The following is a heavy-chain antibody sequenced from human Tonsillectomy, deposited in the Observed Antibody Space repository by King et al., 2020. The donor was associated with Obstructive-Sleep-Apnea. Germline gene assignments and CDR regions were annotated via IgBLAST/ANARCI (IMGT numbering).Heavy chain of an antibody. CDR3: ALITGSDY. CDR2: IKKDGRGR. J-gene: IGHJ4*02. Sequence: VQLVESGGGLVQPGGSLRLSCTVSGISFSNYLMSWVRQAPGKGLEWVANIKKDGRGRYYVDAVKGRFTISRDNAKNSLFLQMNSLRGEDTAVYFCALITGSDYWGQGTMVTVSS. CDR1: GISFSNYL. D-gene: IGHD1-1*01. V-gene: IGHV3-7*01.